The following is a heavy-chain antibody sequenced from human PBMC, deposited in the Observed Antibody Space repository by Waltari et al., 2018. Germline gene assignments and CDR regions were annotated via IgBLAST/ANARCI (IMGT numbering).Heavy chain of an antibody. CDR2: VDPEDGET. Sequence: EVQLVQSGAEVKKPGATVKISCKASGYTFTDYYMHWGQQAPGKGLEWMGRVDPEDGETIYAEKFQGRVTITADTSTDTAYMELSSLRSEDTAVYYCATARGSYWPGAFDIWGQGTMVTVSS. CDR1: GYTFTDYY. CDR3: ATARGSYWPGAFDI. V-gene: IGHV1-69-2*01. J-gene: IGHJ3*02. D-gene: IGHD1-26*01.